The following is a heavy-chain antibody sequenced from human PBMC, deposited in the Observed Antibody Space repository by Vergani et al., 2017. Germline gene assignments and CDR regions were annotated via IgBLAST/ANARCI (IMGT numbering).Heavy chain of an antibody. D-gene: IGHD2-2*01. J-gene: IGHJ5*02. V-gene: IGHV3-30-3*01. Sequence: VHLVESGGGVVQPGRSLRLSCAASGFTFSSYAMHWVRQAPGKGLEWVAVISYDGSNKYYADSVKGRFTISRDNSKNTLYLQMNSLRAEDTAVYYCAREYIVVVPAAKSGVVDWFDPWGQGTLVTVSS. CDR3: AREYIVVVPAAKSGVVDWFDP. CDR2: ISYDGSNK. CDR1: GFTFSSYA.